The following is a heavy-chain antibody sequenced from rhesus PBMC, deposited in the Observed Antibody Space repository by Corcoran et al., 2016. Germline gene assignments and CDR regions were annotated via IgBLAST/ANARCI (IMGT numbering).Heavy chain of an antibody. Sequence: QVQLVQSGAEVKKPGSSVKVSCTASGYTFTDYYMHWVRQAPGHGLEWLGEINPKTGGTNYAQKFQGRVNMTRDTSTSTAYMELSSLRAEDTAVYYCASKGYSYGWYFDLWGPGTPITISS. D-gene: IGHD5-12*01. CDR3: ASKGYSYGWYFDL. J-gene: IGHJ2*01. CDR2: INPKTGGT. V-gene: IGHV1-138*01. CDR1: GYTFTDYY.